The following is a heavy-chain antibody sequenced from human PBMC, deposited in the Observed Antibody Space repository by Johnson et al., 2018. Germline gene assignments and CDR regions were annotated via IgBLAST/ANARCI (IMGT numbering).Heavy chain of an antibody. J-gene: IGHJ6*02. CDR1: GFTFSDYY. CDR2: ISSSGSSI. CDR3: ARDYYGSGSQRYYYYYGMDV. V-gene: IGHV3-11*01. D-gene: IGHD3-10*01. Sequence: VQLVESGGGLVKPGGSLRLSCAASGFTFSDYYMTWIRQAPGKGLEWVSYISSSGSSIYYADSVKGRFTISRDNAKKSLYLQMNTLRAEDTAVYYRARDYYGSGSQRYYYYYGMDVWGQGTTVTVSS.